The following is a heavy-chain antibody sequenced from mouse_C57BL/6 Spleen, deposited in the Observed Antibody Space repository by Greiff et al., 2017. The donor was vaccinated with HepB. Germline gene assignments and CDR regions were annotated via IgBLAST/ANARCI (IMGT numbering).Heavy chain of an antibody. J-gene: IGHJ1*03. CDR2: IDPANGYT. Sequence: EVQLQQSVAEIVRPGASVKLSCTASGFNIKNTYMPWVKQRPEQGLEWIGRIDPANGYTKYAPKFQGKGTITADTSSNTAYLQLSSLTSEDTDIYYCARHYDGYYGYFDVWGTGTTVTVSS. CDR3: ARHYDGYYGYFDV. D-gene: IGHD2-3*01. CDR1: GFNIKNTY. V-gene: IGHV14-3*01.